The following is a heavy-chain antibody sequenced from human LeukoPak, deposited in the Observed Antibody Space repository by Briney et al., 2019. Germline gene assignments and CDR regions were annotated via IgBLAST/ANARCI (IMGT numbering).Heavy chain of an antibody. CDR2: IYYSGTA. Sequence: PSETLSLTCTISGDSISSNTYYWAWIRQPPEKGLEWIGIIYYSGTASYNPSLKSRVTMSVGASKSQFSLRLNSVTAADTAVYYCARFADSEDYFDYWGQGTLVTVSS. CDR1: GDSISSNTYY. J-gene: IGHJ4*02. CDR3: ARFADSEDYFDY. V-gene: IGHV4-39*01.